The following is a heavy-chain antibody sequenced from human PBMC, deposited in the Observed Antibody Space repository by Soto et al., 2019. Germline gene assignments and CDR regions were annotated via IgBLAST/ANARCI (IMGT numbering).Heavy chain of an antibody. V-gene: IGHV3-48*01. CDR1: GFTFSSYS. CDR2: ISSSSSTI. J-gene: IGHJ4*02. Sequence: EVQLVESGGGLVQPGGSLRLSCAASGFTFSSYSMNWVRQAPGKGLEWVSYISSSSSTIYYADSVKGRFTISRDNAKNSRYLQTNSLRAEDTAVYYCARDLAAAILDYWGQGTLVTVSS. D-gene: IGHD6-13*01. CDR3: ARDLAAAILDY.